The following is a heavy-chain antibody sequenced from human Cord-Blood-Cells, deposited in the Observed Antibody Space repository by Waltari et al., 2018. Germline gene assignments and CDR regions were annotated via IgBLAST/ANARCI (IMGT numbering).Heavy chain of an antibody. J-gene: IGHJ3*02. V-gene: IGHV4-59*08. CDR2: IYYSGST. CDR1: GGPISSYY. Sequence: QVQLQESGPGLVKPSETMSLTCTVSGGPISSYYWRWIRQPPGKGLEWIGYIYYSGSTNYSPSLKSRVTISVDTSKNQFSLKLSSVTAADTAGYYCARHEEGYSAGAFDIWGQGTMVTVSS. D-gene: IGHD1-1*01. CDR3: ARHEEGYSAGAFDI.